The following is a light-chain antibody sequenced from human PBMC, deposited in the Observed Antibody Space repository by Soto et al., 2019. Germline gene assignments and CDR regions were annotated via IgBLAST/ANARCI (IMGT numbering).Light chain of an antibody. J-gene: IGLJ1*01. CDR3: SSYRSSTTPFV. CDR2: DVS. CDR1: TSDIGGYYF. V-gene: IGLV2-14*01. Sequence: QSVLTQPASVSGSPGRSITISCTGTTSDIGGYYFVSWFQQYPGKAPTLIIYDVSNRPSGSSSRFSGFKTGNTATLTISGLQAEDEADYYCSSYRSSTTPFVFGTGTKLTVL.